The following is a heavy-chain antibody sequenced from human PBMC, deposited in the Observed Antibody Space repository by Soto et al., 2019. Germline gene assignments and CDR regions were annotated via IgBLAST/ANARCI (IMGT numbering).Heavy chain of an antibody. Sequence: SETLSLTCTVSRGSISSSNFYWGWIRQPPGKGLGWIAEINHSGTTYHNPSLKSRVTISVDTSKKQLSLRLSSVTAADTAVYYCVRGLGSSLPLDAFGVWGQGTMVTVSS. CDR2: INHSGTT. CDR1: RGSISSSNFY. CDR3: VRGLGSSLPLDAFGV. D-gene: IGHD6-13*01. V-gene: IGHV4-39*07. J-gene: IGHJ3*01.